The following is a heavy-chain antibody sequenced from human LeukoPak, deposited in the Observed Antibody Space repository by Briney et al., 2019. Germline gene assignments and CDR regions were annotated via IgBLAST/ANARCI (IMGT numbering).Heavy chain of an antibody. Sequence: GGSLRLSCAASGFTFIIYGMHWVRQAPGKGVEGVAVISCVGSNKYYADSVKGRFTTARDNSKNTLYLQMNSLRAEDTAVYYCTTVHYDSSGEYDYWGQGTLVTVSS. CDR3: TTVHYDSSGEYDY. CDR2: ISCVGSNK. J-gene: IGHJ4*02. V-gene: IGHV3-30*03. D-gene: IGHD3-22*01. CDR1: GFTFIIYG.